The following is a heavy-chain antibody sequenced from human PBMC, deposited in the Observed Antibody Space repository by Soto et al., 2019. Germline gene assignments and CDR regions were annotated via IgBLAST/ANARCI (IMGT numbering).Heavy chain of an antibody. V-gene: IGHV3-21*01. D-gene: IGHD4-17*01. Sequence: GGSLRLSCAASGFTFSSYSMNGVRQAPGKGLEWVSSISSSSSYIYYADSVKGRFTISRDNAKNSLYLQMNSLRAEDTAVYYCARDLIGYGGNFDYWGQGTLVTVSS. CDR1: GFTFSSYS. CDR2: ISSSSSYI. CDR3: ARDLIGYGGNFDY. J-gene: IGHJ4*02.